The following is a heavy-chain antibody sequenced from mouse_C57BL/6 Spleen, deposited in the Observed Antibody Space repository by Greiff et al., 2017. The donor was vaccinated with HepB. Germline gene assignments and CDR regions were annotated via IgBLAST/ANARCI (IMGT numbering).Heavy chain of an antibody. V-gene: IGHV3-1*01. CDR3: ARDREGNPFAY. CDR2: ISYSGST. D-gene: IGHD2-1*01. J-gene: IGHJ3*01. CDR1: GYSITSGYD. Sequence: DVKLQESGPGMVKPSQSLSLTCTVTGYSITSGYDWHWIRHFPGNKLEWMGYISYSGSTNYNPSLKSRISITHDTSKNHFFLKLNSVTTEDTATYYCARDREGNPFAYWGQGTLVTVSA.